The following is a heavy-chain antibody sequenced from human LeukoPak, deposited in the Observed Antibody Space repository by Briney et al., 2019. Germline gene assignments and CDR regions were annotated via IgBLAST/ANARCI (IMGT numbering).Heavy chain of an antibody. CDR3: ARLTWYSSGRPDAFDI. CDR2: ISAYNGNT. CDR1: GYTFTSYG. D-gene: IGHD6-19*01. V-gene: IGHV1-18*01. Sequence: GASVKVSCKASGYTFTSYGISWVRQAPGQGLEWMGWISAYNGNTNYAQKLQGRVTMTTDTSTSTAYMELRSLRSDDTAVYYCARLTWYSSGRPDAFDIWGQGTMVTVSS. J-gene: IGHJ3*02.